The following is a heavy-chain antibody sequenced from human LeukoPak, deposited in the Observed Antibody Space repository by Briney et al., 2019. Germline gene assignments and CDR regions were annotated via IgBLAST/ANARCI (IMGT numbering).Heavy chain of an antibody. CDR2: IYHSGST. D-gene: IGHD6-19*01. CDR3: AREVENTSGWYSHFDY. CDR1: GYSISSGYY. V-gene: IGHV4-38-2*02. J-gene: IGHJ4*02. Sequence: SETLSLTCTVSGYSISSGYYWGWIRQPPGKGLEWIGSIYHSGSTYYNPSLKSRVTISVDTSKNQFSLKLSSVTAADTAVYCCAREVENTSGWYSHFDYWGQGTLVTVSS.